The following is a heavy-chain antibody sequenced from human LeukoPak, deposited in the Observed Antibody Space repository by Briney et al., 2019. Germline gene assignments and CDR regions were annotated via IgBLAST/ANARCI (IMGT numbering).Heavy chain of an antibody. D-gene: IGHD4-23*01. Sequence: SETLSLTCTVSGGSISSYYWSWIRQPPGKGLEWIGYIYYSGSTNYNPSLKSRVTISVDTSKNQFSLKLSSVTAADTVVYYCARGLTRGAFDYWGQGTLVTVSS. J-gene: IGHJ4*02. CDR1: GGSISSYY. V-gene: IGHV4-59*01. CDR3: ARGLTRGAFDY. CDR2: IYYSGST.